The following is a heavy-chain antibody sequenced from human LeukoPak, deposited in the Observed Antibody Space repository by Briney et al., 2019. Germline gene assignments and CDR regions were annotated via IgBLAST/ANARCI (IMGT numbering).Heavy chain of an antibody. CDR1: GGTFSSYA. CDR3: ARSKVRYYGSGSPSVGYFDY. J-gene: IGHJ4*02. Sequence: GSSVKVSCKASGGTFSSYAISWVRQAPGQGLEWMGGIITIFGTANYAQKFQGRVTITADKSTSTAYMELSSLRSEDTAVYYCARSKVRYYGSGSPSVGYFDYWGQGTLVTVSS. CDR2: IITIFGTA. D-gene: IGHD3-10*01. V-gene: IGHV1-69*06.